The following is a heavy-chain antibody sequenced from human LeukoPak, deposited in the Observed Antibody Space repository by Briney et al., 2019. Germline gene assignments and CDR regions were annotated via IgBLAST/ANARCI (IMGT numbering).Heavy chain of an antibody. CDR2: ISSNGGST. D-gene: IGHD3-16*01. J-gene: IGHJ4*02. CDR1: GFTFSNYV. CDR3: ARRGISHLDY. Sequence: GGSLRLSCAASGFTFSNYVMHWVRQAPGKGLEYVSSISSNGGSTYYTNSVKGRFTISRDNSKNTLYLQMGSLRTEDMAVYFCARRGISHLDYWGQGTLVTVSS. V-gene: IGHV3-64*01.